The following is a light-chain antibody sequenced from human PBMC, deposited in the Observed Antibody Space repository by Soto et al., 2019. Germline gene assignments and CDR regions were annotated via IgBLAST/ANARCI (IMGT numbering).Light chain of an antibody. Sequence: AIRMTQSPSSFSASTGDRVTITCRASQSISSYLAWYQQKPGKAPKLLIYAASTLQSGVPSRFSGSGSGTDFTLTISCLQSEDFATYCCQQYYSYPHTCGKGTKVEIK. CDR1: QSISSY. CDR3: QQYYSYPHT. V-gene: IGKV1-8*01. J-gene: IGKJ1*01. CDR2: AAS.